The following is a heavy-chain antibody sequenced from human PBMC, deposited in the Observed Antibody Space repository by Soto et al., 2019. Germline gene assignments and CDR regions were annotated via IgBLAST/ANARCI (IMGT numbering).Heavy chain of an antibody. D-gene: IGHD2-15*01. J-gene: IGHJ6*02. CDR1: GFTFSNYA. V-gene: IGHV3-30*04. Sequence: QVQLVESGGGVVQPGRSLRLSCAASGFTFSNYAMHWVRQAPGKGLECVAVISYNGGNRFYRDYVKGRFTISRDNSKNTVHLQIDRLRYEDAAVYYCARGDREDTAVVIGVRPGEYGVDVWGQGTTVTVS. CDR3: ARGDREDTAVVIGVRPGEYGVDV. CDR2: ISYNGGNR.